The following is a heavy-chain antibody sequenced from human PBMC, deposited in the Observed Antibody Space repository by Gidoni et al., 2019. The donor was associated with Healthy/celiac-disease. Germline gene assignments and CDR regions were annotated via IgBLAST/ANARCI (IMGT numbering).Heavy chain of an antibody. CDR1: GRTFSSYA. D-gene: IGHD1-1*01. J-gene: IGHJ4*02. Sequence: QVQLVQSSAEVKQPGSSVRLPCKPSGRTFSSYAISWVRQAPGQGLEWMGSISPILGIANYAQKFQGRFTITADKSTSTAYMELSSLRSEDTAVYYCARDRWTTAHCFAYWGQGTLVTVSS. CDR2: ISPILGIA. CDR3: ARDRWTTAHCFAY. V-gene: IGHV1-69*04.